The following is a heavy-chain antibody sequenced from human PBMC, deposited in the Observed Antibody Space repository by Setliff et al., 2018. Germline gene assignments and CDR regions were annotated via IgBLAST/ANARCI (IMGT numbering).Heavy chain of an antibody. D-gene: IGHD5-12*01. J-gene: IGHJ3*01. V-gene: IGHV4-31*03. CDR2: IYYSGTT. CDR3: ARQEDVVSTADAFDV. Sequence: SETLSLTCTVSGGSISSGTYYWSWIRQHPGKGLGWIGYIYYSGTTYYNPSLKSRVTISLDTSKNQFSLKVNSVTAADTAVYYCARQEDVVSTADAFDVWGQGTVVTVSS. CDR1: GGSISSGTYY.